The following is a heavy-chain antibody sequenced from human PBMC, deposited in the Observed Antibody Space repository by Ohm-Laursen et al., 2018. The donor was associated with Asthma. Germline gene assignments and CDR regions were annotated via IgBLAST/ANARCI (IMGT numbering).Heavy chain of an antibody. Sequence: SLRLSCAASGFSFSTCVMHWVRQAPGKGLEWVASISTARSFIYYADSVRGRFTTSRDNARNSVYLQMNSLRAEDTALYYCARIGPEWELPGREYSLHHWGEGTLVTVSS. CDR3: ARIGPEWELPGREYSLHH. V-gene: IGHV3-21*01. CDR2: ISTARSFI. CDR1: GFSFSTCV. D-gene: IGHD1-26*01. J-gene: IGHJ1*01.